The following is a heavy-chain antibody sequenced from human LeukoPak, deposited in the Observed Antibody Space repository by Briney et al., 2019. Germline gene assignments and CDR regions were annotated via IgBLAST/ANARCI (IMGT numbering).Heavy chain of an antibody. CDR3: ARLGYSYGQVDY. CDR1: GGSISSSSYY. CDR2: IYYSGST. V-gene: IGHV4-39*01. J-gene: IGHJ4*02. Sequence: KPSETLSLTCTVSGGSISSSSYYWGWIRQPPGEGLEWIGSIYYSGSTYYNPSLKSRVTISVDTSKNQFSLKLSSVTAADTAVYYCARLGYSYGQVDYWGQGTLVTVSS. D-gene: IGHD5-18*01.